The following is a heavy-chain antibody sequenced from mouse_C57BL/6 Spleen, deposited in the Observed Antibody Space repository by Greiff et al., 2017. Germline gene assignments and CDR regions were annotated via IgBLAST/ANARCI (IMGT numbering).Heavy chain of an antibody. Sequence: VQLQQPGPELVKPGASVKLSCKASGYTFTSYWMHWVKQRPGQGLEWIGNINPSNGGTNYNEKFKSKATLTVDKSSSTAYMQLSSLTSEDSAVYYCARTPGSDYAMDYWGQGTSVTVSS. CDR3: ARTPGSDYAMDY. V-gene: IGHV1-53*01. J-gene: IGHJ4*01. D-gene: IGHD1-1*01. CDR1: GYTFTSYW. CDR2: INPSNGGT.